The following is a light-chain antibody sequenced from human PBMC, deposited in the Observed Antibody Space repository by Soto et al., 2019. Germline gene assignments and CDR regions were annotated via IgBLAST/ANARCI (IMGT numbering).Light chain of an antibody. Sequence: DIQMTQSPSALPASVGDRVTITCRASQPISAWLAWYQQKSGRAPKLLIYKASTLHIGVPSRFSGAGSGTEFALTISSLQPSDFATYFCQQYSTSPYTFGQGTKLEIK. V-gene: IGKV1-5*03. CDR1: QPISAW. CDR3: QQYSTSPYT. CDR2: KAS. J-gene: IGKJ2*01.